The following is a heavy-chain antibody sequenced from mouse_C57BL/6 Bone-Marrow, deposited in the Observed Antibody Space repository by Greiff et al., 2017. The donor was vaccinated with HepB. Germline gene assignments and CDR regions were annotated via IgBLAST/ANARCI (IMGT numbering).Heavy chain of an antibody. J-gene: IGHJ3*01. D-gene: IGHD1-1*01. CDR3: AREDYYGSSYAWFAY. V-gene: IGHV1-54*01. Sequence: VQGVESGAELVRPGTSVKVSCKASGYAFTNYLIEWVKQRPGQGLEWIGVINPGSGGTNYNEKFKGKATLTADKSSSTAYMQLSSLTSEDSAVYFCAREDYYGSSYAWFAYWGQGTLVTVSA. CDR2: INPGSGGT. CDR1: GYAFTNYL.